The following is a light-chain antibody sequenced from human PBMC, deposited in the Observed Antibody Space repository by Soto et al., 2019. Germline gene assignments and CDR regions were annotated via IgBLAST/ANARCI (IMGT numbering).Light chain of an antibody. CDR1: SSNIGSNY. V-gene: IGLV1-47*01. CDR2: RNN. Sequence: VLTQPPSASGTPGQRVTLSCSGSSSNIGSNYVYWYQQLPGTAPKLLIYRNNQRPSGVPDRFSGSKSGTSASLAISGLRSEDEADYYCAAWDDSLSGYVFGTGTKLTVL. J-gene: IGLJ1*01. CDR3: AAWDDSLSGYV.